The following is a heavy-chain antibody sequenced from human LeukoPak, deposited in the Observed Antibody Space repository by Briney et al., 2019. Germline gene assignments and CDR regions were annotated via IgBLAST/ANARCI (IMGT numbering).Heavy chain of an antibody. CDR1: GFTSSNAW. D-gene: IGHD1-26*01. Sequence: GGSLRLSCAASGFTSSNAWMSWVRQAPGKGLEWVGRIKSKTDGGTTDYAAPVKGRFTISRDDSKNTLYLQMNSLKTEDTAVYYCTTDRSRLLLGRSYYNYFDYWGQGTLVTVSS. J-gene: IGHJ4*02. V-gene: IGHV3-15*01. CDR2: IKSKTDGGTT. CDR3: TTDRSRLLLGRSYYNYFDY.